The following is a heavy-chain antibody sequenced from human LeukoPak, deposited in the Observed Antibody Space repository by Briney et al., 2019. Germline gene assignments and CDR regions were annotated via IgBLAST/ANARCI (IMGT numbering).Heavy chain of an antibody. J-gene: IGHJ4*02. CDR3: AKTLLGYCSSTSCYGDY. CDR1: GFTFSSHA. V-gene: IGHV3-23*01. CDR2: ISGSGGST. Sequence: GGSLRLSCAATGFTFSSHAMSWVRQAPGKGLEWVSAISGSGGSTYYADSVKGRFTISRDNSKNTLYLQMNSLRAEDTAVYYCAKTLLGYCSSTSCYGDYWGQGTLVTVSS. D-gene: IGHD2-2*01.